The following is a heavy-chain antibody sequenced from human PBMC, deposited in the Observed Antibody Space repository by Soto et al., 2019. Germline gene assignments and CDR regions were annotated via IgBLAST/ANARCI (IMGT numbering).Heavy chain of an antibody. CDR3: ARVAVNGCSGGSCWGAFDI. J-gene: IGHJ3*02. CDR2: IYYSGST. Sequence: PSETLSLTCTVSGGSISSGGYYWSWSRQHPGKGLEWIGYIYYSGSTYYNPSLKSRVTISVDTSKNQFSLKLSSVTAADTAVYYCARVAVNGCSGGSCWGAFDIWGQGTMVTVSS. V-gene: IGHV4-31*03. D-gene: IGHD2-15*01. CDR1: GGSISSGGYY.